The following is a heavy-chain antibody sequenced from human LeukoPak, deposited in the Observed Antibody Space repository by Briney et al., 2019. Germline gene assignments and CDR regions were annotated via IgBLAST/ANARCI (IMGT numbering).Heavy chain of an antibody. D-gene: IGHD3-22*01. Sequence: ASVKVSCKASGYTFTSYYMHWVRRAPGQGLEWMGIINTSGCSTSYAQKFQGRVTMTTDTSTSTAYMELRSLRSDDTAVYYCARGFTYYYDSSGYPILGYWGQGTLVTVSS. V-gene: IGHV1-46*01. CDR2: INTSGCST. CDR3: ARGFTYYYDSSGYPILGY. CDR1: GYTFTSYY. J-gene: IGHJ4*02.